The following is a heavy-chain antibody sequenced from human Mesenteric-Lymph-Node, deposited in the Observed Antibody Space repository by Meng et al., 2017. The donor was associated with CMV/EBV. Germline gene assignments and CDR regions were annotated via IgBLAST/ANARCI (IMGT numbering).Heavy chain of an antibody. CDR1: GFTFSSYS. J-gene: IGHJ4*02. V-gene: IGHV3-21*01. Sequence: GGSLRLSCAAYGFTFSSYSMNWVRLAPGKGLEWVSSISRSSSYIYYADSVKGRVTISRDNAKNSLYLQMNSLRAEDTAVYYCARGLYYYDSSGYPTHFDYWGQGTLVTVSS. D-gene: IGHD3-22*01. CDR2: ISRSSSYI. CDR3: ARGLYYYDSSGYPTHFDY.